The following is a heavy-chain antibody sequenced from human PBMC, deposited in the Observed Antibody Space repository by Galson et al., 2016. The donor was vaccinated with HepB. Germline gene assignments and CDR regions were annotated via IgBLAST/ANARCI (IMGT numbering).Heavy chain of an antibody. D-gene: IGHD3-10*01. V-gene: IGHV3-11*04. J-gene: IGHJ4*02. CDR2: ISESGTNT. CDR1: GFNFRASY. Sequence: SLRLSCAASGFNFRASYMIWIRQAPGKSLEWVSFISESGTNTFDADSVRGRFTISRDNARNSLYLHMNSLRAEDTAIYYCTNLHYYASQYWGQGTLVSVSS. CDR3: TNLHYYASQY.